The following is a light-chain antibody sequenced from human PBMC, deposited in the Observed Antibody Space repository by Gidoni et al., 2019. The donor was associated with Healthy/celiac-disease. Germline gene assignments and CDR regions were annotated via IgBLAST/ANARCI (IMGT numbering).Light chain of an antibody. CDR2: AAS. CDR1: QSISSY. V-gene: IGKV1-39*01. CDR3: QQSYSTPT. Sequence: DLQMTQSPSSLSASVGDRVTITCRASQSISSYLNWYQQKPGKAPKLLSYAASSLQSGVPSRFSGSGSGTDFTLTISSLQPEDFATYYCQQSYSTPTFXQXTKVEIK. J-gene: IGKJ1*01.